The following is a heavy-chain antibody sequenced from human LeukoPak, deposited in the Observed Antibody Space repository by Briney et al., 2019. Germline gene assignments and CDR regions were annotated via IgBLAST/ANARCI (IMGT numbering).Heavy chain of an antibody. V-gene: IGHV4-39*01. Sequence: MPSETLSLTCTVSGGSISSSSYYWGWIRQPPGKGLEWIGGIYYSGSTYYNPSLKSRVTISVDTSKNQFSLKLSSVTAADTAVYYCARHYGFWSGYYFDYWGQGTLVTVSS. CDR1: GGSISSSSYY. CDR2: IYYSGST. D-gene: IGHD3/OR15-3a*01. CDR3: ARHYGFWSGYYFDY. J-gene: IGHJ4*02.